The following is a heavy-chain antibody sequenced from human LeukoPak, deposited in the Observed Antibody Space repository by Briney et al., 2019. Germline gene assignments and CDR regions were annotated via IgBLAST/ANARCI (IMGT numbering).Heavy chain of an antibody. D-gene: IGHD6-13*01. J-gene: IGHJ4*02. Sequence: GGSLRLSCAASGFTFSSYAMHWVRQAPGKGLEWVAFVHYDGSNNYYADSVKGRFTISRDNSKNTLYLQMNTLRADDTAVYYCAKDHGSSDWYYFDYWGQGTLVTVSS. CDR3: AKDHGSSDWYYFDY. CDR2: VHYDGSNN. CDR1: GFTFSSYA. V-gene: IGHV3-30*02.